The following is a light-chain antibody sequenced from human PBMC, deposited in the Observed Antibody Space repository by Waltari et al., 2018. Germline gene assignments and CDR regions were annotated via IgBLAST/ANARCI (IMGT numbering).Light chain of an antibody. J-gene: IGKJ1*01. V-gene: IGKV1-8*01. CDR3: QQYYSYPRT. Sequence: AIRMTQSPSSLSASTGDRATITCRASQGISSYLAWYQQTPGKAPKLLIYSASPLQNGVPSRFSGSGSGTDFTLTISCLQSEDFATYYCQQYYSYPRTFGQGTKVEIK. CDR1: QGISSY. CDR2: SAS.